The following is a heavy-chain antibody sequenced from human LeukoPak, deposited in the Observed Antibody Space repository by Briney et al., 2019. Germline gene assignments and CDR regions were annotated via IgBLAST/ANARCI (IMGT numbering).Heavy chain of an antibody. CDR1: GDSINNYY. Sequence: SETLSLTCTVSGDSINNYYWSWIRQPPGKGLEWIAYINDGGSSNYNPSLKSRGSISVDTSKNQFTLNLRLATAADTAVYYCARGPERRSFGIVGTTTFDYWGQGSQVTVSS. CDR2: INDGGSS. V-gene: IGHV4-59*01. D-gene: IGHD1-1*01. CDR3: ARGPERRSFGIVGTTTFDY. J-gene: IGHJ4*02.